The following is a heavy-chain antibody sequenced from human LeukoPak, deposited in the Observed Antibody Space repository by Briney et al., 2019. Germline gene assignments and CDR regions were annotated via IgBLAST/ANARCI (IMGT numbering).Heavy chain of an antibody. Sequence: GGSLRLSCAASGFTFSSYAMDWIRQAPGKGLEWVAVISYDGSKKYYADSVRGRFTISRDNSKNTVYLQMNSLRGDDTAVYYCARSLDYWGQGTLVTVSS. CDR2: ISYDGSKK. V-gene: IGHV3-30-3*01. CDR3: ARSLDY. J-gene: IGHJ4*02. CDR1: GFTFSSYA.